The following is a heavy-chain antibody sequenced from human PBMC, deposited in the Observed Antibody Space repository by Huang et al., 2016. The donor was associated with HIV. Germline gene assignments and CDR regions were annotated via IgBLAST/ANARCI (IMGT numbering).Heavy chain of an antibody. D-gene: IGHD3-22*01. CDR3: ARARGYYDSSVSYYFDY. Sequence: QVQLVQSGAEVKKPGSSVKVSCKASGGTFSSYAISWVRQAPGQGREWMVGIFPSFGTANYAQKFQGRVTITADESTSTAYMELSSLRSEDTAVYYCARARGYYDSSVSYYFDYWGQGTLVTVSS. V-gene: IGHV1-69*13. J-gene: IGHJ4*02. CDR1: GGTFSSYA. CDR2: IFPSFGTA.